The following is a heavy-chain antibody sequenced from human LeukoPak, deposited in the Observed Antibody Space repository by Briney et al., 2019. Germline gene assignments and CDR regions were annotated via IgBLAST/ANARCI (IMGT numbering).Heavy chain of an antibody. CDR3: ARAHGEDFWSGYSYDY. CDR1: GYTLTELS. D-gene: IGHD3-3*01. J-gene: IGHJ4*02. Sequence: GASVEVSGKVSGYTLTELSMHWVRRAPGKGRRWLGGFDPEDSETIDAQKYQGRVTMTDDTSTDTAYMELSSLKSDDTAMYYCARAHGEDFWSGYSYDYWGQGTLVTVSS. V-gene: IGHV1-24*01. CDR2: FDPEDSET.